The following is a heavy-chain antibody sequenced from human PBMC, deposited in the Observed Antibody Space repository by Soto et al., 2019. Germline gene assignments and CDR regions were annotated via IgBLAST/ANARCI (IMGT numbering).Heavy chain of an antibody. V-gene: IGHV5-51*01. CDR1: GYNFANYW. CDR3: ARHVYYDVLKKNY. D-gene: IGHD3-9*01. Sequence: PGESLKISCKGSGYNFANYWIGWVRQMPGKGLEWMGIIYPGNSDTRYSPSFQGQVTISADTSISTAYLEWSSLKASDTAIYYCARHVYYDVLKKNYWGQGTPVTVSS. CDR2: IYPGNSDT. J-gene: IGHJ4*02.